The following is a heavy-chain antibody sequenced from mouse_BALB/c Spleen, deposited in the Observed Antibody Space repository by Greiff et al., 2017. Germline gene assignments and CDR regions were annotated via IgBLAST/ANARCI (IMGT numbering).Heavy chain of an antibody. CDR2: ISNGGGST. Sequence: EVQLVESGGGLVQPGGSLKLSCAASGFTFSSYTMSWVRQTPEKRLEWVAYISNGGGSTYYPDTVKGRFTISRDNAKNTLYLQMSSLKSEDTAMYYCARHRYGSSYDAMDYWGQGTSVTVSS. D-gene: IGHD1-1*01. V-gene: IGHV5-12-2*01. CDR3: ARHRYGSSYDAMDY. J-gene: IGHJ4*01. CDR1: GFTFSSYT.